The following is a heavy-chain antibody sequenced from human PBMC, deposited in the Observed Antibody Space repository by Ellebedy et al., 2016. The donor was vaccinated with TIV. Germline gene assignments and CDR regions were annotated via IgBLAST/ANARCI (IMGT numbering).Heavy chain of an antibody. CDR2: IYYSGST. CDR1: GGSISSYY. D-gene: IGHD2/OR15-2a*01. CDR3: ATFRNLDGFDI. Sequence: SETLSLTCTVSGGSISSYYWSWIRQPPGKGLEWIGYIYYSGSTNYNPSLKSRVTISVDTSKNQFSLKLSSVTAADTAVYYCATFRNLDGFDIWGQGKMVTVSS. V-gene: IGHV4-59*08. J-gene: IGHJ3*02.